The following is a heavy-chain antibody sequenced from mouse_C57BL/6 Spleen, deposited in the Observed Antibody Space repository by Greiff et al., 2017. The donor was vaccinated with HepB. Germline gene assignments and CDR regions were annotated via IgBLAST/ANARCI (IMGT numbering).Heavy chain of an antibody. CDR2: ISDGGSYT. J-gene: IGHJ2*01. V-gene: IGHV5-4*01. CDR1: GFTFSSYA. Sequence: EVQLVESGGGLVKPGGSLKLSCAASGFTFSSYAMSWVRQTPEKRLEWVATISDGGSYTYYPDNVKGRFTISRDNAKNNLYLQMSHLKSEDTAMYYCARIRDYFDDWGKGTTLTVA. CDR3: ARIRDYFDD.